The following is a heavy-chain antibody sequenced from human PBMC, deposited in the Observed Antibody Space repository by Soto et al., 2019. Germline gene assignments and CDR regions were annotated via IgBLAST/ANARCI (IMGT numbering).Heavy chain of an antibody. V-gene: IGHV1-18*01. CDR1: GYDFTTYG. J-gene: IGHJ4*02. CDR2: ISAHNGNT. Sequence: QVHLVQSGAEVKKPGASVKVSCKGSGYDFTTYGITWVRQAPGQGLEWMAWISAHNGNTDYAQKLQGRATVTRDTPTSTAYMELRSLRSDDTAVYYCARGRYGDYWGQGALVTVSS. D-gene: IGHD1-1*01. CDR3: ARGRYGDY.